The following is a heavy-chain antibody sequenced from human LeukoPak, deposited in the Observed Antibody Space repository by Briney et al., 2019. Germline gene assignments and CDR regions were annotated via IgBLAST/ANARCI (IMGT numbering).Heavy chain of an antibody. CDR2: MNPNSGNT. J-gene: IGHJ4*02. D-gene: IGHD5-18*01. Sequence: ASVKVSCKASGYTFTSYDINWVRQATGQGLEWMGWMNPNSGNTGYAQKFQGRVTMTRNTSISTAYMELSSLRSEDTAMYYCARPSDTVYAPFDYWGQGTLVTVSS. CDR3: ARPSDTVYAPFDY. V-gene: IGHV1-8*01. CDR1: GYTFTSYD.